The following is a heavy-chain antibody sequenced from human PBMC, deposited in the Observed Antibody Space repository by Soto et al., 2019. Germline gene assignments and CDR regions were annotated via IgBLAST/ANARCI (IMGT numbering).Heavy chain of an antibody. Sequence: QITLKESGPTLVKPTQTLALTCTFSGFSLSTSGVGVGWIRQPPGKALEWLALIYWDDDKRYSPSLTSRLTITKDTSKNQLVLTMTNMDPVDTATYYCAHVLVVVANYGRDVWGQGTTVTVSS. J-gene: IGHJ6*02. CDR2: IYWDDDK. D-gene: IGHD2-15*01. CDR1: GFSLSTSGVG. CDR3: AHVLVVVANYGRDV. V-gene: IGHV2-5*02.